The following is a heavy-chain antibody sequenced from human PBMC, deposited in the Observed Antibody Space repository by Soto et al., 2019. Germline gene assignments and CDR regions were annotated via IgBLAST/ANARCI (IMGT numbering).Heavy chain of an antibody. D-gene: IGHD3-9*01. J-gene: IGHJ4*02. CDR2: ISAYNGNT. Sequence: ASVKVSCKASGYTFISYGISWVRQAPGQGLEWMGWISAYNGNTNYAQKLQGRDTMTTDTSTSTAYMELRSLRSDDTAVYYCARGGYYDILTGYSPVDYWGQGTPVTVSS. CDR1: GYTFISYG. V-gene: IGHV1-18*01. CDR3: ARGGYYDILTGYSPVDY.